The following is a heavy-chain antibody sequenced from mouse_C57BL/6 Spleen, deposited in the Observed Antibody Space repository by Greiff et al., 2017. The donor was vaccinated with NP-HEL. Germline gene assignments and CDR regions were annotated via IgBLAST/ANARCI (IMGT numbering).Heavy chain of an antibody. Sequence: EVKVEESGGGLVQPGGSMKLSCAASGFTFSDAWMDWVRQSPEKGLEWVAEIRNKANNHATYYAESVKGRFTISRDDSKSSVYLQMNSLRAEDTGIYYCTRTRRREFDYAMDYWGQGTSVTVSS. J-gene: IGHJ4*01. CDR2: IRNKANNHAT. CDR1: GFTFSDAW. CDR3: TRTRRREFDYAMDY. V-gene: IGHV6-6*01.